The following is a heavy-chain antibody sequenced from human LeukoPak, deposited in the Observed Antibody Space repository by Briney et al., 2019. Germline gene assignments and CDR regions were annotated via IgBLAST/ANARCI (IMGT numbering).Heavy chain of an antibody. V-gene: IGHV3-30*18. CDR3: AKDGAVVVAAGLDY. J-gene: IGHJ4*02. CDR1: GFTFSSYG. Sequence: GRYLRLSCAASGFTFSSYGMHWARQAPGKGLEWVAVISYDGSNKYYADSVKGRFTISRDNSKNTLYLQMNSLRAEDTAVYYCAKDGAVVVAAGLDYWGQGTLVTVSS. D-gene: IGHD2-15*01. CDR2: ISYDGSNK.